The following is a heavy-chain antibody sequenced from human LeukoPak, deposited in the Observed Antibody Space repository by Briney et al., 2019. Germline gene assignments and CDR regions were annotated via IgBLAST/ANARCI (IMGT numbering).Heavy chain of an antibody. CDR2: ITGSGGTT. Sequence: PGGSLRLSCAASGFTFSSYALTWVRQAPGKGLEWVSSITGSGGTTYYADSVKGRFIISRDKSKNTLYLQVNSLRDEDTAVYFCAKGDYMDVWGRGTTVTVSS. V-gene: IGHV3-23*01. CDR1: GFTFSSYA. J-gene: IGHJ6*03. CDR3: AKGDYMDV.